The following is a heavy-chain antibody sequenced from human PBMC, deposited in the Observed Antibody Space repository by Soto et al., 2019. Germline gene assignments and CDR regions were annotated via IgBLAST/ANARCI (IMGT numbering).Heavy chain of an antibody. CDR2: IYYSGST. Sequence: PSETLSLTCTVSGGSISSYYWSWIRQPPGKGLEWIGYIYYSGSTNYNPSLKSRVTISVDTSKNQFSLKLSSVTAADTAVYYCARDFNSGSLDIWGQGTMVTVS. V-gene: IGHV4-59*01. CDR1: GGSISSYY. D-gene: IGHD1-26*01. J-gene: IGHJ3*02. CDR3: ARDFNSGSLDI.